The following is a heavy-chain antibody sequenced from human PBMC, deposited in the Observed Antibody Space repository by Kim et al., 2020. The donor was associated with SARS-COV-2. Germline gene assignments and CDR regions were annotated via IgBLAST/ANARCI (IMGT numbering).Heavy chain of an antibody. D-gene: IGHD5-18*01. J-gene: IGHJ4*02. V-gene: IGHV3-30*04. Sequence: GGSLRLSCAASGFTFSSYAMHWVRQAPGKGLEWVAVISYDGSNKYYADSVKGRFTISRDNSKNTLYLQMNSLRAEDTAVYYCARKPGRYSYGYANYFDYWGQGTLVTVSS. CDR2: ISYDGSNK. CDR1: GFTFSSYA. CDR3: ARKPGRYSYGYANYFDY.